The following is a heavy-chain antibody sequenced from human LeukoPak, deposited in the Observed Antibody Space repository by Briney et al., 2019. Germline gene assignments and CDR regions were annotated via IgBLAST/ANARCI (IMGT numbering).Heavy chain of an antibody. Sequence: SETLSPTCAVYGGSFSGYYWSWIRQPPGKGLEWIGEINHSGSTNYNPSLKSRVTISVDTSKNQFSLKLSSVTAADTAVYYCAAGVTGTTRLFDYWGQGTLVTVSS. J-gene: IGHJ4*02. CDR1: GGSFSGYY. CDR2: INHSGST. V-gene: IGHV4-34*01. D-gene: IGHD1-7*01. CDR3: AAGVTGTTRLFDY.